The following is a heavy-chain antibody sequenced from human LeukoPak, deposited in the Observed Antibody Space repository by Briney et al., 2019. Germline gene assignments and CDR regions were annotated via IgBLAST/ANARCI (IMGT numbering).Heavy chain of an antibody. D-gene: IGHD5-24*01. CDR3: AKSGYNRFDY. V-gene: IGHV3-23*01. J-gene: IGHJ4*02. Sequence: GGSLRLSCAASGFTLSSSAMSWVREAPGKGLEGVSSISGSGSGGSTYYADSVKGRFTISRDNSKNTLYLQMNSLRVEDTAVYSCAKSGYNRFDYWGQGTLVTVSS. CDR1: GFTLSSSA. CDR2: ISGSGSGGST.